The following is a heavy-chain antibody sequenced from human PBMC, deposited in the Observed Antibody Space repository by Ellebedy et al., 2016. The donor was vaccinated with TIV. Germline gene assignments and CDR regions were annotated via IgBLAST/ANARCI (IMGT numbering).Heavy chain of an antibody. V-gene: IGHV1-46*04. J-gene: IGHJ4*02. Sequence: AASVKVSCKASGYTFTNYFVHWVRQPPGQGLEWMGIINPSGGSTTYAQKLQGRLTMTRDTSTSTVYMELSSLRSEDTAVYYCARARSSGWLHTPDYWGQGLLVTVSS. CDR1: GYTFTNYF. CDR2: INPSGGST. D-gene: IGHD3-22*01. CDR3: ARARSSGWLHTPDY.